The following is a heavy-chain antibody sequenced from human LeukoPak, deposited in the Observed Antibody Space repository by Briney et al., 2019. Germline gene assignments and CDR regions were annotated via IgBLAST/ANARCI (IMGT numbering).Heavy chain of an antibody. Sequence: PSQTLSLTCTVSGGSISSGSYYWSWIRQPAGKGLEWIGRIYSSGSTTYNPSLKSRVTISVDTSKNQFSLKLSSVTAADTAVYSCARVTTGGYYNCWGQGTLVTVSS. V-gene: IGHV4-61*02. CDR3: ARVTTGGYYNC. CDR1: GGSISSGSYY. D-gene: IGHD3-22*01. J-gene: IGHJ4*02. CDR2: IYSSGST.